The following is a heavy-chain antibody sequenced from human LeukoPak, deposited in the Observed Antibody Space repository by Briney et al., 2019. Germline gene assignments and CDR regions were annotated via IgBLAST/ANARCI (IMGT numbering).Heavy chain of an antibody. CDR1: GFIFSSYA. CDR2: ITERDSRT. D-gene: IGHD4-17*01. J-gene: IGHJ4*02. V-gene: IGHV3-23*01. Sequence: PVGSLRLSCAASGFIFSSYAMQWVRQTPGKGLQWVSGITERDSRTYYTDSVRGRFTISRDNSKNTLYLHMTNLRAEDTALYYCAKGGDGTFGYWGQGALVTVSS. CDR3: AKGGDGTFGY.